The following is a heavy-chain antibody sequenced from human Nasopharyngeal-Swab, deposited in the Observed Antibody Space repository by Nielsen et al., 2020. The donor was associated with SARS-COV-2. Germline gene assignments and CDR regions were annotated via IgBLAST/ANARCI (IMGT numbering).Heavy chain of an antibody. J-gene: IGHJ4*02. D-gene: IGHD6-19*01. CDR1: GGSISSYY. V-gene: IGHV4-4*07. CDR2: IYTSGST. Sequence: SETLSLTCTVSGGSISSYYWSWIRQPAGKGLEWIGRIYTSGSTNYNPSLKSRVTISVDTSKNQFSLKLSSVTAADTAVYYCARAGTPLGYSSGWYVYWGQGTLVTVSS. CDR3: ARAGTPLGYSSGWYVY.